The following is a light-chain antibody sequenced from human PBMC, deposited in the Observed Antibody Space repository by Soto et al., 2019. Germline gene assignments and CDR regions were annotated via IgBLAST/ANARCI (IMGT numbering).Light chain of an antibody. V-gene: IGKV3-15*01. CDR3: RRYNNWPYT. CDR2: GTC. J-gene: IGKJ2*01. CDR1: QSVKSN. Sequence: VMTQSPATLSVSPGERATLSCRASQSVKSNLAWYQHKPGQAPRLLMYGTCTRVIGIPDRFSGSGSGTEFTLTISGLQSEDFTIYYCRRYNNWPYTFGQGTKLEI.